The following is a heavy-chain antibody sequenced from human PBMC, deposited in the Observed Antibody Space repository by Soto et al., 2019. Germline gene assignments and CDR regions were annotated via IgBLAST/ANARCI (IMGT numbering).Heavy chain of an antibody. CDR1: GFTFTSSA. CDR2: IVVGSGNT. V-gene: IGHV1-58*01. D-gene: IGHD3-10*01. J-gene: IGHJ5*02. CDR3: VLYGSGSYYEP. Sequence: SVKVSCKASGFTFTSSAVQWVRQARGQRLEWIGWIVVGSGNTNYAQKFQERVTITRDMSTSTAYMELSSLRSEDTAVYYCVLYGSGSYYEPWGQGTLVTVSS.